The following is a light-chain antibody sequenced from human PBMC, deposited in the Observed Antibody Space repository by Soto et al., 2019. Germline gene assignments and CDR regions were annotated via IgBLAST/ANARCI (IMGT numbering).Light chain of an antibody. V-gene: IGKV1-5*03. J-gene: IGKJ1*01. CDR3: QQYNDNWT. CDR2: KAS. Sequence: DIQMTQSPSTLSASVGDRVTITCRASQSISSWLAWYQQKPETAPKLLIYKASTLQSGVPSRFSGSGSGTEFTLTISSLQPDDSATYYCQQYNDNWTFGQGTKVEIK. CDR1: QSISSW.